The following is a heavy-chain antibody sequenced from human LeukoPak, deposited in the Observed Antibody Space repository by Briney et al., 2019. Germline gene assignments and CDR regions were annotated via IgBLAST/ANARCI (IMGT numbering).Heavy chain of an antibody. CDR1: GFTFSSYG. J-gene: IGHJ6*02. V-gene: IGHV3-30*18. CDR2: ISYDGSNK. Sequence: GGSLRLSCAASGFTFSSYGMHWVRQAPGKGLEWVAVISYDGSNKYYADSVKGRFTISRDNSKNTLYLQMNSLRAEDTAVYYCAKELQKYYYYGMDVWGQGATVTVSS. CDR3: AKELQKYYYYGMDV.